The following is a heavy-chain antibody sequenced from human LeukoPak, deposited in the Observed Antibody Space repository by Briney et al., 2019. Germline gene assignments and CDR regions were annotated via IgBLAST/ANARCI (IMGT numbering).Heavy chain of an antibody. D-gene: IGHD2-8*02. CDR2: IRYDGSNK. CDR1: GFTFSSYG. J-gene: IGHJ4*02. Sequence: GGSLRLSCAASGFTFSSYGMHWVRQAPGKGLEWVAFIRYDGSNKYYADSVKGRFTISRDNSKSTLSLQMNSLRVEDTAIYYCATYRQVLLPFESWGQGTLVTVSS. V-gene: IGHV3-30*02. CDR3: ATYRQVLLPFES.